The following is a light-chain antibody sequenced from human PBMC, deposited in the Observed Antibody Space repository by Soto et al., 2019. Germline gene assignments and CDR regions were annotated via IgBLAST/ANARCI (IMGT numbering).Light chain of an antibody. CDR3: SSFTISRNTVI. Sequence: QSVLTQPASVSGSPGQSITISCTGTSSDVDGYNYVSCYQYHPGKAPKLMIYDVNNRPSGVSNRFSGSKSGNTASLTISGLQAEDEADYYCSSFTISRNTVIFGGGTKLTVL. CDR1: SSDVDGYNY. V-gene: IGLV2-14*01. J-gene: IGLJ2*01. CDR2: DVN.